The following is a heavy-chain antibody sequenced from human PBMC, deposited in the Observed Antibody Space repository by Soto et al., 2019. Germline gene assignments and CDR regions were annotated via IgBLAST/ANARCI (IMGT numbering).Heavy chain of an antibody. Sequence: XGFLRLSCAASGFTFSSYAMSWVRQAPGKGLEWVSAISGSGSSEDYGDSVKGRFSIFRENSKNLLFLQMFFLRAEDTAVYYCAREISYVSGGHLYYGMDVLAQRTAVTVSS. CDR1: GFTFSSYA. CDR2: ISGSGSSE. CDR3: AREISYVSGGHLYYGMDV. V-gene: IGHV3-23*01. D-gene: IGHD3-16*01. J-gene: IGHJ6*02.